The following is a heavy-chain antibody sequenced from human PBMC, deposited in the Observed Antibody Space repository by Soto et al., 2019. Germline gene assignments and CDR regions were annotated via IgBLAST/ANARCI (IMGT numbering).Heavy chain of an antibody. V-gene: IGHV3-53*01. CDR2: LYSGGTA. Sequence: EVQLVESGGGLIQPGGSLRLSCAASGLTVSANYMNWVRQAPGKGLEWVSLLYSGGTAYYADSVRGRFTISRDNSKNTLYLQMNSLRVDDTAVYFCARARSSTMIVVTNHWYFDLWGRGTLVTVSS. CDR1: GLTVSANY. CDR3: ARARSSTMIVVTNHWYFDL. D-gene: IGHD3-22*01. J-gene: IGHJ2*01.